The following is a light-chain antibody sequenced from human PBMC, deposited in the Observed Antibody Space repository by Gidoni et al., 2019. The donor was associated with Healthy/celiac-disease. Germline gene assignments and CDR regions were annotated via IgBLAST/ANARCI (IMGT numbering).Light chain of an antibody. J-gene: IGKJ1*01. V-gene: IGKV1-8*01. CDR1: QGISSY. CDR2: AAS. Sequence: AIRMTQSPSSFSASTGDRVTITCRASQGISSYLAWYQQKPGKAPKLLLYAASTLQSGVPSRFSGRGSGTDFTLTISCLQSEDFATYYFQQYYSYPPTFGQGTKVEIK. CDR3: QQYYSYPPT.